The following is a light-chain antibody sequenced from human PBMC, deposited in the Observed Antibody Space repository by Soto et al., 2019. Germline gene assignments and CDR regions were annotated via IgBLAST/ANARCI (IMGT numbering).Light chain of an antibody. J-gene: IGKJ1*01. CDR2: AAS. Sequence: DFQMTQSPSSLSASVGDRVTITCRASQGISNYLAWYQQKPGKVPKLLIYAASTLQSGVPSRFSGGGSGTDFTLTISSLQPEDVAMYYGQKYNSGPRTFGQGTKVEIK. CDR1: QGISNY. CDR3: QKYNSGPRT. V-gene: IGKV1-27*01.